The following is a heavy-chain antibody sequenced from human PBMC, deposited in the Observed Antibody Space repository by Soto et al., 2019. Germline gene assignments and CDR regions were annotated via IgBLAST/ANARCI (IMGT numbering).Heavy chain of an antibody. CDR2: ISYDGSNK. Sequence: QVQLVESGGGVVQPGRSLRLSCAASGFTFSSYGMHWVRQAPGKGLEWVAVISYDGSNKYYADSVKGRFTISRDNYKKTLYLQMNGLRAEDRAGYYCVKELRDFDRSSKEYFDYWGQGTMVTVSS. D-gene: IGHD3-9*01. J-gene: IGHJ4*02. V-gene: IGHV3-30*18. CDR3: VKELRDFDRSSKEYFDY. CDR1: GFTFSSYG.